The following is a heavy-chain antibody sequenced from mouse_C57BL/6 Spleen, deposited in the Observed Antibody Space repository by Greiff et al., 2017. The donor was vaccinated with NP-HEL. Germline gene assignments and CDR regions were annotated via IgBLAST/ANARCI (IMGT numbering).Heavy chain of an antibody. CDR2: IDPEPGGT. V-gene: IGHV1-15*01. Sequence: VQLQQSGAELVRPGASVTLSCKASGYTFTDYEMHWVKQTPVHGLEWIGAIDPEPGGTAYNQKFKGKAILTADKSSSTAYMELRSRTSEDSAVYYCTREGTTVVAGDYWGQGTTLTGSS. CDR3: TREGTTVVAGDY. J-gene: IGHJ2*01. D-gene: IGHD1-1*01. CDR1: GYTFTDYE.